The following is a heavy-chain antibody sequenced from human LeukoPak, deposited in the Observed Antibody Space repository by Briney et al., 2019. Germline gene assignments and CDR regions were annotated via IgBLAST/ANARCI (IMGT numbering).Heavy chain of an antibody. CDR2: IIPIFGTA. V-gene: IGHV1-69*13. D-gene: IGHD2-2*01. J-gene: IGHJ6*03. Sequence: SVKVSCKASGGTFSSYAISWVRQAPGQGLEWMGGIIPIFGTANYAQKFQGRVTITAYESTSTAYMEPSSLRSEDTAVYYCASQSHHCSSTSCYMDVWGKGTTVTVSS. CDR3: ASQSHHCSSTSCYMDV. CDR1: GGTFSSYA.